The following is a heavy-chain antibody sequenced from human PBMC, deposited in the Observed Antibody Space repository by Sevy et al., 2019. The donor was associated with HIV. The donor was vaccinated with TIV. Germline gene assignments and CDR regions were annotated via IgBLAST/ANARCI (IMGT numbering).Heavy chain of an antibody. D-gene: IGHD5-18*01. V-gene: IGHV3-23*01. CDR2: INNGGST. CDR3: ASGDTTMITDLDY. CDR1: GFTFSNYA. J-gene: IGHJ4*02. Sequence: GGSLRLSCGASGFTFSNYAMSWVRQAPGKGPEWVSGINNGGSTYYADSVKGRFTFSRYNSKKMVFLQMNSLRAEDTAVYYCASGDTTMITDLDYWGQGALVTVSS.